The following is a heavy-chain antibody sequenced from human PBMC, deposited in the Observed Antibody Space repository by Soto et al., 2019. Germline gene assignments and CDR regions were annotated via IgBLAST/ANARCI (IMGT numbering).Heavy chain of an antibody. CDR1: GGSISSGGYY. CDR2: IYYSGST. CDR3: ARLQTTVTTLGYYYYGMDV. Sequence: SETLSLTCTVSGGSISSGGYYWSWIRQHPGKGLEWIGYIYYSGSTYYNPSLKSRVTISVDTSKNQFSLKLSSVTAADTAVYYCARLQTTVTTLGYYYYGMDVWGQGTTVTVSS. D-gene: IGHD4-17*01. J-gene: IGHJ6*02. V-gene: IGHV4-31*03.